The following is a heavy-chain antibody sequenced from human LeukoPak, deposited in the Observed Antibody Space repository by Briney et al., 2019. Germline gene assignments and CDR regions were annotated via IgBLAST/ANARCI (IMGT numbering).Heavy chain of an antibody. CDR2: ISGSGGST. Sequence: PGGSLRLSCAASGFIFSSYAMSWVRQAPGKGLEWVSAISGSGGSTYYADSVKGRFTISRDNAKNSLYLQMNNLRAEDTAVYYCARDSSYYDSSGTFDYWGQGTLVTVSS. CDR3: ARDSSYYDSSGTFDY. CDR1: GFIFSSYA. J-gene: IGHJ4*02. V-gene: IGHV3-23*01. D-gene: IGHD3-22*01.